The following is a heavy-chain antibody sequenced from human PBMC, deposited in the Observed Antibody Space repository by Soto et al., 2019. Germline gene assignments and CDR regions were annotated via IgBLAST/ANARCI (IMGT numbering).Heavy chain of an antibody. Sequence: QVQLQESGPGLVKPSQTLSLTCTVSGGSISSGGYYWSWIRQHPGKGLEWIGYIYYSGSTYYNPSLKSRASKSVDTSKNQFSLKLSSVTAADTAVYYCARVRWYDFGEAWFDPWGQGTLVTVSS. CDR3: ARVRWYDFGEAWFDP. V-gene: IGHV4-31*03. CDR1: GGSISSGGYY. CDR2: IYYSGST. J-gene: IGHJ5*02. D-gene: IGHD3-3*01.